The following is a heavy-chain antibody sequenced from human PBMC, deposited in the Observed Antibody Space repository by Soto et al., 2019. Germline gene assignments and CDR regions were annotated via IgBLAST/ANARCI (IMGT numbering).Heavy chain of an antibody. D-gene: IGHD6-19*01. CDR1: GFNFKKFA. J-gene: IGHJ4*02. V-gene: IGHV3-23*01. Sequence: EVHLLESGGGVVQPGGSLRLSCVASGFNFKKFAMAWVRQAPGEGLEWVSGISCCGGSTSYADSVKGRFSIARYDSKNTLSLQMNSLRVEDTAQYYCAKADGEQWLVPHLDNWGQGTLVTVS. CDR3: AKADGEQWLVPHLDN. CDR2: ISCCGGST.